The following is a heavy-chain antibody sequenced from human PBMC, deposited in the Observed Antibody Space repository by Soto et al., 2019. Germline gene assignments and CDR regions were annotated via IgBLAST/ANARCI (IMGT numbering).Heavy chain of an antibody. J-gene: IGHJ3*02. D-gene: IGHD3-10*01. Sequence: QVQLVQSAPEVKKPGASVQLSCRASGYGFTSHAVHWMRQAPGQSLEWLGWVNTETGGTRYSQQWQGRLTITRDTTANTVYMDLSNLRYADTAIYYCTREYGSGKYYKAFDIWGQGTMVTVSS. CDR3: TREYGSGKYYKAFDI. V-gene: IGHV1-3*04. CDR1: GYGFTSHA. CDR2: VNTETGGT.